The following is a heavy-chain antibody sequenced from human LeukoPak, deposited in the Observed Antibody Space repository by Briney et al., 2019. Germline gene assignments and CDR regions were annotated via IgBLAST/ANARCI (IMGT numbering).Heavy chain of an antibody. D-gene: IGHD5-12*01. Sequence: SVKVSCKASGGTFSSYAIAWVRQAPGQGLEWMGRITVMSGTANYAQKFQERVTITTDESTRTSYMEVSSRRSEDTAVYFCATELRGYSFGYDSWGQGTLVTVSS. CDR3: ATELRGYSFGYDS. J-gene: IGHJ5*01. CDR1: GGTFSSYA. V-gene: IGHV1-69*05. CDR2: ITVMSGTA.